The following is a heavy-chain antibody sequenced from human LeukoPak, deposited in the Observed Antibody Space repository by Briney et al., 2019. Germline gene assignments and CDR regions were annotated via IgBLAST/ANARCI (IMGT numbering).Heavy chain of an antibody. V-gene: IGHV3-30*02. CDR1: GFTLSSYG. CDR2: IRCDGSNK. Sequence: GGSLRLSRAASGFTLSSYGMHWVRQAPGKGLEWVAFIRCDGSNKYYADSVKGRFTISRDNSKNTLYLQMNSLRPEDTAVYYCAKTGPDQLIYLLVDNWGQGTLVTVSS. D-gene: IGHD2-2*02. CDR3: AKTGPDQLIYLLVDN. J-gene: IGHJ4*02.